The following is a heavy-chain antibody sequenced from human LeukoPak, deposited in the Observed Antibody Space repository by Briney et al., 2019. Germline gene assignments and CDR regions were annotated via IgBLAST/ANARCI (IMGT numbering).Heavy chain of an antibody. CDR3: ARQIASAGTAGFDF. Sequence: SETLSLTCTGSGGSISSYYWSWIRQPAGKGLEWIGRIYSTGSTNYNPSLKSRVTMSVDTSKNQFSLRLRSVTAADTAVYYCARQIASAGTAGFDFWGQGALVTVSS. J-gene: IGHJ4*02. V-gene: IGHV4-4*07. CDR1: GGSISSYY. CDR2: IYSTGST. D-gene: IGHD6-13*01.